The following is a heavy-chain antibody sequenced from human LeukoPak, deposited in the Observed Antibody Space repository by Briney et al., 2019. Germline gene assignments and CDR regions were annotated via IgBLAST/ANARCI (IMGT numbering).Heavy chain of an antibody. CDR2: IIPIFGTA. CDR1: GGTFSTYA. D-gene: IGHD3-22*01. V-gene: IGHV1-69*13. CDR3: ARVSYDSNDSAGGYFDY. Sequence: GASVKVSCKASGGTFSTYAISWVRQAPGQGLEWMGGIIPIFGTANYAQKFQGRVTITADESTSTAYMELRSLRSEDTAVYYCARVSYDSNDSAGGYFDYWGQGTLVTVSS. J-gene: IGHJ4*02.